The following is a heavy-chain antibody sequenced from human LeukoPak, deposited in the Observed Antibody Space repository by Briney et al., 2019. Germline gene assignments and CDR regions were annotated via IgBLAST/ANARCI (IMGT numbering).Heavy chain of an antibody. CDR2: IYSGGTT. D-gene: IGHD2-15*01. CDR1: GGSISSDSYS. CDR3: ARHSRNCSGGYCYLYY. V-gene: IGHV4-39*01. J-gene: IGHJ4*02. Sequence: SETLSLTCAVSGGSISSDSYSWGWIRQPPGKGLEWIGSIYSGGTTYYNPSLKSRVTISVDTSKNQFSLKLTSVTAADAAAYYCARHSRNCSGGYCYLYYWGQGTLVTVSS.